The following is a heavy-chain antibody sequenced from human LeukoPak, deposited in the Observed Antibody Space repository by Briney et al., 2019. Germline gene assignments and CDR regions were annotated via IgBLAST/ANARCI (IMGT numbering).Heavy chain of an antibody. Sequence: GSLRLSCAASGFTVSSNYMSWVRQPPGKGLEWIGSIYYSGSTYYNPSLKSRVTISVDTSKNQFSLKLSSVTAADTAVYYCARHQPPGYCSGGSCLYYFDYWGQGTLVTVSS. CDR2: IYYSGST. V-gene: IGHV4-39*01. CDR1: GFTVSSNY. D-gene: IGHD2-15*01. CDR3: ARHQPPGYCSGGSCLYYFDY. J-gene: IGHJ4*02.